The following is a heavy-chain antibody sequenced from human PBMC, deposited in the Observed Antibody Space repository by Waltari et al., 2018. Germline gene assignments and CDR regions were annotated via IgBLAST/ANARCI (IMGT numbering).Heavy chain of an antibody. J-gene: IGHJ4*02. D-gene: IGHD3-9*01. CDR3: ARLVIAGGFDY. CDR1: GFTFSSYW. Sequence: EVQLVESGGGLVQPGGSLRLSCAASGFTFSSYWMSWVRQAPGKGLEWVANRKQDGSGKYYVDSVKGRFTISRDNAKNSLYLQMNSLRAEDTAVYYCARLVIAGGFDYWGQGTLVTVSS. V-gene: IGHV3-7*01. CDR2: RKQDGSGK.